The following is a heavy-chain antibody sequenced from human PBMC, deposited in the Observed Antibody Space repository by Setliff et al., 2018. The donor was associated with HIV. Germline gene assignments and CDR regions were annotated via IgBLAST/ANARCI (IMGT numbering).Heavy chain of an antibody. CDR3: AKSALLWFGTSNWFDS. CDR1: GFTFSSYA. Sequence: GGSLRLSCASSGFTFSSYAMTWVRQAPGKGLEWVATMSGSTGDTYYADSVKGRFTISRDNSKNTLSLQMNNLRAEDTAVYHCAKSALLWFGTSNWFDSWGQGTLVTVSS. CDR2: MSGSTGDT. D-gene: IGHD3-10*01. J-gene: IGHJ5*01. V-gene: IGHV3-23*01.